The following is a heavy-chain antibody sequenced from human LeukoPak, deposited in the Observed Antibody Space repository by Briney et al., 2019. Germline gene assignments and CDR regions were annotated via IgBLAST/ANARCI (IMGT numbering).Heavy chain of an antibody. Sequence: ASVKVSCKASGYTFTSYGISWVQQAPGQGLEWMGWISAYNGNTNYAQKLQGRVTMTEDTSTDTAYMELSSLRSEDTAVYYCATYPRPGVVAHYYYYYMDVWGKGTTVTVSS. D-gene: IGHD3-3*01. CDR1: GYTFTSYG. CDR3: ATYPRPGVVAHYYYYYMDV. J-gene: IGHJ6*03. V-gene: IGHV1-18*01. CDR2: ISAYNGNT.